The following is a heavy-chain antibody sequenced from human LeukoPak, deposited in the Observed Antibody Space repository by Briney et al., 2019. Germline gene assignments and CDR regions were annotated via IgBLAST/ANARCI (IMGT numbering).Heavy chain of an antibody. Sequence: GGSLRLSCAASGFTFSSYAMHRVRQAPGKGLEWVAVISYDGSNKYYADSVKGRFTISRDNSKNTLYLQMNSLRAEDTAVYYCARAYDSSGYYEGLDYWGQGTLVTVSS. CDR3: ARAYDSSGYYEGLDY. CDR2: ISYDGSNK. D-gene: IGHD3-22*01. V-gene: IGHV3-30*04. CDR1: GFTFSSYA. J-gene: IGHJ4*02.